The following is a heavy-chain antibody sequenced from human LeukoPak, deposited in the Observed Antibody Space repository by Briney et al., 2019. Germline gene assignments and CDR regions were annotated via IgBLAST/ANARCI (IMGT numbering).Heavy chain of an antibody. CDR1: GLTISKAW. D-gene: IGHD4-17*01. Sequence: GGSLRPSWAASGLTISKAWMSWVRKAPGKGLEWVGRIKSKTDGGTTDYAAPVKGRFTISRDDSKNTLYLQMNSLKTEDTAVYYCTTDPMSSVTTYYYYYGMDVWCQGTTVTVSS. CDR2: IKSKTDGGTT. V-gene: IGHV3-15*01. CDR3: TTDPMSSVTTYYYYYGMDV. J-gene: IGHJ6*02.